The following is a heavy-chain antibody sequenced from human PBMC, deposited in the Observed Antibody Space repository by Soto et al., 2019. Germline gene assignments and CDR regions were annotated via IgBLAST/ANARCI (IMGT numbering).Heavy chain of an antibody. CDR2: ISSSSSYI. V-gene: IGHV3-21*01. J-gene: IGHJ3*02. CDR1: GFTFSSYS. Sequence: GSLRLSGAASGFTFSSYSMNWVRQAPGKGLEWVSSISSSSSYIYYADSVKGRFTISRDNAKNSLYLQMNSLRAEDTAVYYCARDSARGYDILTGYYTLDAFDIWGQGTMVTVSS. D-gene: IGHD3-9*01. CDR3: ARDSARGYDILTGYYTLDAFDI.